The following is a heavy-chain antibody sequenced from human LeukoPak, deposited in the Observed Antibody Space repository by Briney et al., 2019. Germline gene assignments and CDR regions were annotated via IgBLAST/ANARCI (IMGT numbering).Heavy chain of an antibody. J-gene: IGHJ4*02. CDR2: AYSSGST. CDR1: GGSISSYY. CDR3: AREHRDYIGSGYHLDY. D-gene: IGHD3-22*01. Sequence: SETLSLTCTVSGGSISSYYCGWIRQPAGKGLEWIGRAYSSGSTDYTPSLTGRVTMSPDTSRNQFSLKLISVTAADTAVYYCAREHRDYIGSGYHLDYWGQGNLVTVSS. V-gene: IGHV4-4*07.